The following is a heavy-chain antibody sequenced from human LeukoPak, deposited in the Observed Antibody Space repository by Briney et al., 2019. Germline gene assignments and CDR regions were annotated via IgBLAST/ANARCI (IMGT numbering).Heavy chain of an antibody. CDR3: ARTGFPPMIPWGLGAFDI. CDR2: ISWNSGSI. J-gene: IGHJ3*02. CDR1: GFTFDDYA. Sequence: HSGGSLRLSCAASGFTFDDYAMHWVRQAPGKGLEWVSGISWNSGSIGYADSVKGRFTISRDNAKNSLYLQMNSLRAEDTAVYYCARTGFPPMIPWGLGAFDIWGQGTMVTVSS. D-gene: IGHD3-22*01. V-gene: IGHV3-9*01.